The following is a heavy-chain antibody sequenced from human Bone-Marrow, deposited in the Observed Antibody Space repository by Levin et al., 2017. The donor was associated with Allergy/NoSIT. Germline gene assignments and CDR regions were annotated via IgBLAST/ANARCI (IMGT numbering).Heavy chain of an antibody. V-gene: IGHV3-30*18. CDR2: ISYDGSEK. Sequence: PGGSLRLSCAASGFTFSNYGMNWVRQAPGKGLEWVALISYDGSEKHYADSVKGRFTVSRDNSKSTLFVQMDSLRSEDTAVYYCVKGYGDFDSWGQGTLVTVSS. CDR1: GFTFSNYG. J-gene: IGHJ5*01. CDR3: VKGYGDFDS. D-gene: IGHD4-17*01.